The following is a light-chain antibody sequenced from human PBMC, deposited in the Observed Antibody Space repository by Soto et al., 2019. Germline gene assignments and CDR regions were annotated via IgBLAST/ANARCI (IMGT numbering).Light chain of an antibody. CDR1: QSIYIY. Sequence: DIQMTQSPSSLSASIGDRVTITLRASQSIYIYLNWYQQKPGKAPKLLIYAASSLQRGVPSTFSGGGSGTDFTLTISSLQPEDFATYYCQQSYSSITFGQGTRLEIK. J-gene: IGKJ5*01. CDR3: QQSYSSIT. CDR2: AAS. V-gene: IGKV1-39*01.